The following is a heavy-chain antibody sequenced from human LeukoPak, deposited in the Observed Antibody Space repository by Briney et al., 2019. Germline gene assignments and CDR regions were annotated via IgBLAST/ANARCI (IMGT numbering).Heavy chain of an antibody. CDR1: GFTFSTSW. Sequence: GGSLRLSCTASGFTFSTSWMNWVRQAPGKGLEWVANINQDGSEEYYVDSVKGRFTISRDNAKNSLYLQMNSLRAEDTAMYYCARDQYYFDSSGYYYWWDYWGQGTLVTVSS. D-gene: IGHD3-22*01. CDR3: ARDQYYFDSSGYYYWWDY. J-gene: IGHJ4*02. CDR2: INQDGSEE. V-gene: IGHV3-7*05.